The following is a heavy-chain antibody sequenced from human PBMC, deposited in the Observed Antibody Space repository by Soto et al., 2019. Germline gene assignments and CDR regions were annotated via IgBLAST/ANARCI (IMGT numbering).Heavy chain of an antibody. V-gene: IGHV4-30-4*08. CDR3: ARTAWGRHMVRGVTLSWLDP. D-gene: IGHD3-10*01. Sequence: QEQLQESGPGLVKPSQTLSLTCTVSGGSISSGDSYWSWIRQPPGKVLEWIGYIYYNGNTYYNPSLKRRITISVDTSKNQFSLKLSSVTAADTAVYYCARTAWGRHMVRGVTLSWLDPWGQGTLVTVSS. J-gene: IGHJ5*02. CDR2: IYYNGNT. CDR1: GGSISSGDSY.